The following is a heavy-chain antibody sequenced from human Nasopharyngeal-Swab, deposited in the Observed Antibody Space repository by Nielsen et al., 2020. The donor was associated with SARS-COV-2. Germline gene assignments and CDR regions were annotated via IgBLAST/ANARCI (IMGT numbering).Heavy chain of an antibody. J-gene: IGHJ6*03. CDR3: AKVGRSGGIAAAGTSRPYYYYMDV. V-gene: IGHV3-30*18. CDR1: GFTFSSYG. D-gene: IGHD6-13*01. CDR2: ISYDGSNK. Sequence: GESLRLSCAASGFTFSSYGMHWVRQAPGKGLEWVAVISYDGSNKYYADSVKGRFTISRDNSKNTLYLQMNSLRAEDTAVYYCAKVGRSGGIAAAGTSRPYYYYMDVWGKGTTVTVSS.